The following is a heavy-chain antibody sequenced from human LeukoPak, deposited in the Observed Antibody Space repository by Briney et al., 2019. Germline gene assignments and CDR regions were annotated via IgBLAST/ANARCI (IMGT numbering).Heavy chain of an antibody. D-gene: IGHD5-24*01. V-gene: IGHV3-21*01. Sequence: PGGSLRLSCAASGFTFSSYSMNWVRQAPGKGLEWVSSISSSSSYIYYADSVKGRFTISRDNPKNLLFLQMNSLRVEDTAVYYCARETPRRGETRDGYRWGQGTVVTVSS. J-gene: IGHJ4*02. CDR1: GFTFSSYS. CDR2: ISSSSSYI. CDR3: ARETPRRGETRDGYR.